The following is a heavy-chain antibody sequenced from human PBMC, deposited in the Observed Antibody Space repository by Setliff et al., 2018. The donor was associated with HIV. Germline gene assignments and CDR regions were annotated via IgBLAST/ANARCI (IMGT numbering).Heavy chain of an antibody. CDR3: YMDV. Sequence: GGSLRLSCAASGFTVSSNYVRWVRQAPGKGLEWVSVIYSGGATFYAASVKGRFTISRDNAKNSLYLQMNSLRAEDTAVYYYYMDVWGKGTTVTVSS. V-gene: IGHV3-53*01. J-gene: IGHJ6*03. CDR2: IYSGGAT. CDR1: GFTVSSNY.